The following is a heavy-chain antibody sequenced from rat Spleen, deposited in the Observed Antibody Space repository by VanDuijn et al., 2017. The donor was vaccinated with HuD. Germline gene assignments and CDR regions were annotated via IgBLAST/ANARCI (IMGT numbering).Heavy chain of an antibody. Sequence: EVQLVESGGGLVQPGRSMKLSCAASGFTFSNYDMAWVRQAPPKGLEWVASISFDGSRTFFRDSVKGRFTISRDNAQNTLYLQMDSLRSEDTATYYCATENYWFAYWGQGTLVTFSS. V-gene: IGHV5-20*01. CDR2: ISFDGSRT. D-gene: IGHD1-10*01. J-gene: IGHJ3*01. CDR1: GFTFSNYD. CDR3: ATENYWFAY.